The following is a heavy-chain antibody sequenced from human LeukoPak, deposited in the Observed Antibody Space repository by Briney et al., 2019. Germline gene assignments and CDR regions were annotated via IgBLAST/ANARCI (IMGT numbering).Heavy chain of an antibody. V-gene: IGHV4-39*01. CDR3: ARHRGYCSSTSCYSYYYMDV. CDR2: IYYSGNT. Sequence: SETLSLTCTVSGVSISSSNSYWGWIRQPPGKGLEWIGSIYYSGNTYYNASLKSQVSISIDTSKNQFSLRLTSVTAADTAVYYCARHRGYCSSTSCYSYYYMDVWGKGTTVTISS. D-gene: IGHD2-2*01. J-gene: IGHJ6*03. CDR1: GVSISSSNSY.